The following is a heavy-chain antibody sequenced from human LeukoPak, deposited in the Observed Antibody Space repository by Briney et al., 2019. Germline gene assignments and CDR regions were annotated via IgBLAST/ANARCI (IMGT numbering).Heavy chain of an antibody. V-gene: IGHV3-33*01. CDR2: IWYDGSNK. CDR1: GFTFSSYG. D-gene: IGHD6-19*01. CDR3: ARESVCYSSGWYEDY. J-gene: IGHJ4*02. Sequence: GGSLRLSCAASGFTFSSYGMHWVRQAPGKGLEWVAVIWYDGSNKYYADSVKGRFTISRDNSKNTLYLQMNSLRAEDTAVYYCARESVCYSSGWYEDYWGQGTLVTVSS.